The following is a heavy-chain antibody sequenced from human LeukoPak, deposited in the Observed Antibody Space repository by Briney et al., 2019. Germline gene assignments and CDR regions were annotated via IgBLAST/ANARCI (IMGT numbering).Heavy chain of an antibody. CDR3: AGTIVVVPAAINAFDI. J-gene: IGHJ3*02. D-gene: IGHD2-2*02. Sequence: SETLSLTCTVSGGSISSGGYYWSWIRQHPGKGLEWSGYIYYSGSTYYNPSLKSRVTISVDTSKNQFSLKLSSVTAADTAVYYCAGTIVVVPAAINAFDIWGQGTMVTVSS. CDR1: GGSISSGGYY. V-gene: IGHV4-31*03. CDR2: IYYSGST.